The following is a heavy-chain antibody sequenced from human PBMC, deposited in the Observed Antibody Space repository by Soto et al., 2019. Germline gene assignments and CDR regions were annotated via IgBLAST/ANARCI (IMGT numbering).Heavy chain of an antibody. CDR3: AWLELRAHDAFDI. CDR1: GFTFSSYE. CDR2: ISSSGSTI. J-gene: IGHJ3*02. D-gene: IGHD1-7*01. Sequence: GGSLGLSCAASGFTFSSYEMNWVRQAPGKGLEWVSYISSSGSTIYYADSVKGRFTISRDNAKNSLYLQMNSLRAEDTAVYYCAWLELRAHDAFDIWGQGTMVTV. V-gene: IGHV3-48*03.